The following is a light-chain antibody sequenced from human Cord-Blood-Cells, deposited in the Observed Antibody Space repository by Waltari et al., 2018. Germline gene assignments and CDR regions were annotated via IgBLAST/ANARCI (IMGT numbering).Light chain of an antibody. Sequence: QHALTQPAGVSGSPGQSITICCAANSRDGGSNYYVAWYQQPPGNAPKLMSYDVSNRPSGVSNRFSGSKSGNTASLTISGLQAEDEADYYCSSYTSSSSWVFGGGTKLTVL. CDR2: DVS. CDR1: SRDGGSNYY. J-gene: IGLJ3*02. V-gene: IGLV2-14*01. CDR3: SSYTSSSSWV.